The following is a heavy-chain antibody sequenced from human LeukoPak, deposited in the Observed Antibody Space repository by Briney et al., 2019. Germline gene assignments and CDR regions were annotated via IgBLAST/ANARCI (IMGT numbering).Heavy chain of an antibody. J-gene: IGHJ3*02. D-gene: IGHD7-27*01. V-gene: IGHV4-59*12. Sequence: SETLSLTCTVSGGSISSYYWSWIRQPPGKGLEWIGEIYHSGSTNYNPSLKSRVTISVDKSKNQFSLKLSSVTAADTAVYCCASQLGLGAFDIWGQGTMVTVSS. CDR1: GGSISSYY. CDR2: IYHSGST. CDR3: ASQLGLGAFDI.